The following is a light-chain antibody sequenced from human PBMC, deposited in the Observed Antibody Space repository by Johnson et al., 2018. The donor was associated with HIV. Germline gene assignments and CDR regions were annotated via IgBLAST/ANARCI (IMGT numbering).Light chain of an antibody. J-gene: IGLJ1*01. CDR3: GTWDSSLSAGGFV. CDR2: ESN. V-gene: IGLV1-51*02. CDR1: SSNIGNND. Sequence: QSVLTQPPSVSAAPGQKVTISCSGSSSNIGNNDVSWYQHLPGTAPKLLIYESNKRPSGIPDRFSGSKSGTSATLGLSGLRTGDEADYYCGTWDSSLSAGGFVFGTGTKVTVL.